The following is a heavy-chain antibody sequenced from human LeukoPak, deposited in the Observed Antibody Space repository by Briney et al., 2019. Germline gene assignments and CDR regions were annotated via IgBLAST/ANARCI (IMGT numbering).Heavy chain of an antibody. V-gene: IGHV3-23*01. CDR3: AKNSGSSPSPHLDY. CDR1: GFTFSNYA. J-gene: IGHJ4*02. CDR2: VSGSGDST. D-gene: IGHD6-6*01. Sequence: GGSLRLSCAASGFTFSNYAMTWVRQAPGKGLEWVSAVSGSGDSTHYADSVKGRFTISRDNSQNTLYLQMSSLRAEDTAVYYCAKNSGSSPSPHLDYWGQGTLVTVSS.